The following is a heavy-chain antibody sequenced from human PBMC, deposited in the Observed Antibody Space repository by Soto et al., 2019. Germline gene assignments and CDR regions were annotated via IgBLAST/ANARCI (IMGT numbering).Heavy chain of an antibody. Sequence: EVQLLDSGGGLVQPGGSLRLSCVASGFTFKNYDMRWVRQAPGKGLEWVSGISGSGAITYYADSVRGRFTISRDSSKNTLYLQLNSLRAEDTAIYYCAKDRQFRSYYESAGHYNNWGQGTLVTVSS. D-gene: IGHD3-10*01. CDR2: ISGSGAIT. V-gene: IGHV3-23*01. CDR1: GFTFKNYD. CDR3: AKDRQFRSYYESAGHYNN. J-gene: IGHJ4*02.